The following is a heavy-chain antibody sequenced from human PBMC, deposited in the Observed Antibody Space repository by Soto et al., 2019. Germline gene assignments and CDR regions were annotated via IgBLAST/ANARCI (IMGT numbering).Heavy chain of an antibody. CDR1: GFTFSDYY. Sequence: QVQLVESGGGLVKPGGSLRLSCAASGFTFSDYYMSWIRQAPGKGLEWVSYISSSGSTIYYADSVKGRFTISRDNAKNSLEQKMNSLRAEDAAVYYCAKDAQDIVVVVAALEVSYYYYYYMDVWGKGTTVTVCS. D-gene: IGHD2-15*01. V-gene: IGHV3-11*01. CDR3: AKDAQDIVVVVAALEVSYYYYYYMDV. CDR2: ISSSGSTI. J-gene: IGHJ6*03.